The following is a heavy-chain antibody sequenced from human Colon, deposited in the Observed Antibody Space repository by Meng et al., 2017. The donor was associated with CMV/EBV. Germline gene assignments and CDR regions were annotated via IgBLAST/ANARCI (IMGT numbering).Heavy chain of an antibody. D-gene: IGHD3-9*01. CDR1: GGHISDYY. Sequence: SETLSLTCTVSGGHISDYYWSWIRQPPGKGLEWLGYIYKNGSTNYNPSLKSRVSMSVDTSNNQFSLKLSSVTAADTAVYYCARSLVGDILTGYLYFFDYWGQGMQVTVSS. V-gene: IGHV4-59*01. J-gene: IGHJ4*02. CDR2: IYKNGST. CDR3: ARSLVGDILTGYLYFFDY.